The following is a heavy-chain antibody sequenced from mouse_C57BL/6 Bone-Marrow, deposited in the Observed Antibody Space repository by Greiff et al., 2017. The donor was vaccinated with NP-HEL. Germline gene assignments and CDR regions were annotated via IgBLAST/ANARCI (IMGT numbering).Heavy chain of an antibody. Sequence: EVKLMESGGGLVKPGGSLKLSCAASGFTFSDYGMHWVRQAPEKGLEWVAYISSGSSNIYYADTVKGRFTISRDNAKNTLFLQMTSLRSEDTAMCYCAMYGLYYAMDYWGQGTSVTVSS. CDR2: ISSGSSNI. V-gene: IGHV5-17*01. CDR1: GFTFSDYG. CDR3: AMYGLYYAMDY. D-gene: IGHD2-10*02. J-gene: IGHJ4*01.